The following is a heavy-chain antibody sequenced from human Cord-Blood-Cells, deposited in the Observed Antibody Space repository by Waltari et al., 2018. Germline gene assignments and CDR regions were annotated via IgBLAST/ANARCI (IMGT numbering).Heavy chain of an antibody. CDR3: ARTTGDQDAFDI. J-gene: IGHJ3*02. CDR2: RNPNSGNT. Sequence: QVQLVQSGAEVKKPGASVKVSCKASGYTFTSYDINWVRQATVQGLEWMGWRNPNSGNTGYAQKFQGRVTITRNTSISTAYMELSSLRSDDTAVYYCARTTGDQDAFDIWGQGTMVTVSS. D-gene: IGHD7-27*01. V-gene: IGHV1-8*01. CDR1: GYTFTSYD.